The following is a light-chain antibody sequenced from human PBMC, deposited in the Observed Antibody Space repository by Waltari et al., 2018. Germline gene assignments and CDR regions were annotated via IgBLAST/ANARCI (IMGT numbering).Light chain of an antibody. Sequence: EIVMTQSPATLSVSPRERATLSCRASQSVSSNLAWYQQKPGQAPRLLIYGASTRATGIPVSFSGSGSGTEFTLTISSLQSEDFAVYYCQQYNTWPPYTFGQGTKLEIK. CDR2: GAS. V-gene: IGKV3-15*01. CDR1: QSVSSN. J-gene: IGKJ2*01. CDR3: QQYNTWPPYT.